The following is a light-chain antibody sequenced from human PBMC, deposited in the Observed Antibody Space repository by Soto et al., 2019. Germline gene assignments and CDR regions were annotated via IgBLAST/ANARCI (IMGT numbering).Light chain of an antibody. CDR1: QSVSSY. V-gene: IGKV3-11*01. J-gene: IGKJ1*01. CDR3: QQRSNWPWT. Sequence: ETVLTQSPATLSLSPGERATLSCRASQSVSSYLAWYQQKPGQGPRLLLYDASNRATGIPARFSGSGSGTDFTLTISSLEPGDFAVYYCQQRSNWPWTFGQGTKVEIK. CDR2: DAS.